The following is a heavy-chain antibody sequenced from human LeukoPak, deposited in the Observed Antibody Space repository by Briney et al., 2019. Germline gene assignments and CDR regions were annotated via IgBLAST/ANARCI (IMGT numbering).Heavy chain of an antibody. CDR3: AGRPDTAIVPIFDY. CDR1: GYTFTGYY. D-gene: IGHD5-18*01. Sequence: ASVNVSCKASGYTFTGYYLHWVRQAPGQGLEWMGWINPNSGGTNYAQKFQGRVTMTGDTSISTAYMELSRLSSDDTAIYYCAGRPDTAIVPIFDYWGQGTLVTVSS. CDR2: INPNSGGT. J-gene: IGHJ4*02. V-gene: IGHV1-2*02.